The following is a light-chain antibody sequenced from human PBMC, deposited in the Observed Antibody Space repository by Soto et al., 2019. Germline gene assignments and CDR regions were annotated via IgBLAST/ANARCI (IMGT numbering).Light chain of an antibody. J-gene: IGKJ1*01. Sequence: EIVLTQSPATLSLSPGERATLSCRASQRISGYLGWYQQKPGQAPRLLIYDASNRATGIPVRFSGSGSGTDYTLTISSLQSEDFTVYSCLQYHNLWAFGQGTKVDI. CDR2: DAS. CDR1: QRISGY. V-gene: IGKV3-11*01. CDR3: LQYHNLWA.